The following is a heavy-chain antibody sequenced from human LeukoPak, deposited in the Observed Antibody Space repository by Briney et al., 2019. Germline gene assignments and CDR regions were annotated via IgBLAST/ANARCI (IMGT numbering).Heavy chain of an antibody. CDR3: ARGLAAAGDAFDI. CDR1: GFTFRTYS. J-gene: IGHJ3*02. CDR2: ISSSSSYI. D-gene: IGHD6-13*01. Sequence: GGSLRLSCAASGFTFRTYSMNWVRQAPGKGLEWVSSISSSSSYIYYADSVKGRFTISRDNAKNTLYLQMNSLRAEDTAVYYCARGLAAAGDAFDIWGQGTMVTVSS. V-gene: IGHV3-21*01.